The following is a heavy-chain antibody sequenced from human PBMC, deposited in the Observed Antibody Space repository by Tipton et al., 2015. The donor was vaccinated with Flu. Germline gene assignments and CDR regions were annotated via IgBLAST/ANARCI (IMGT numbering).Heavy chain of an antibody. CDR3: ARDRGWPASLDS. CDR1: GGSISTYY. CDR2: VYYTGST. Sequence: TLSLTCTVSGGSISTYYWSWIRQPPGKRLEWIGFVYYTGSTAYNPSLRSRVTISVDRSKNQFSLKLTSLTAADTAVYYCARDRGWPASLDSWGQGIPVTVSS. J-gene: IGHJ4*02. D-gene: IGHD3-10*01. V-gene: IGHV4-59*01.